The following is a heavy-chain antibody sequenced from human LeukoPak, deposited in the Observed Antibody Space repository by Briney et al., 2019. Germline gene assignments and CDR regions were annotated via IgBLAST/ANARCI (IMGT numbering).Heavy chain of an antibody. D-gene: IGHD3-10*01. CDR3: ARVNRLWFGELYDY. CDR2: ISSSSSTI. Sequence: GGSLRLSCAASGFTFSSYSMNWVRQAPGKGLEWVSYISSSSSTIYYADSVKGRFTISRDNAKNLLYLQMNSLRAEDTAVYYCARVNRLWFGELYDYWGQGTLVTVSS. V-gene: IGHV3-48*01. J-gene: IGHJ4*02. CDR1: GFTFSSYS.